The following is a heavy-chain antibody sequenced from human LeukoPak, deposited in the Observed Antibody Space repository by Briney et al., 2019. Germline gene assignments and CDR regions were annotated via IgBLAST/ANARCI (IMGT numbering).Heavy chain of an antibody. CDR2: ISGYNGNT. Sequence: ASVKVSCKTSGYTFTSYGVSWVRQAPGQGLEWMGWISGYNGNTNYAQKYRGRVTMTTDTSTSTVYMELRSLRSDDTAVYYCARDRTSSKSRYSGYDYYFDYWGQGTLVTVSS. J-gene: IGHJ4*02. V-gene: IGHV1-18*01. CDR1: GYTFTSYG. CDR3: ARDRTSSKSRYSGYDYYFDY. D-gene: IGHD5-12*01.